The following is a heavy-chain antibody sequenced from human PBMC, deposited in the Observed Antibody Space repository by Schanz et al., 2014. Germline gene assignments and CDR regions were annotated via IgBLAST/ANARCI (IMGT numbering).Heavy chain of an antibody. J-gene: IGHJ4*02. CDR3: ARSAGRDFWSGYYTRFDY. Sequence: QVQLVQSGAEVKKPGASVRVSCKASGYTFTSYGISWVRQAPGQGLEWMGWISVYNHNKEYDQKFQGRVTMTTDTSTSTAYMELSSLRSEDTAVYYCARSAGRDFWSGYYTRFDYWGQGTLVTVSS. V-gene: IGHV1-18*01. D-gene: IGHD3-3*01. CDR2: ISVYNHNK. CDR1: GYTFTSYG.